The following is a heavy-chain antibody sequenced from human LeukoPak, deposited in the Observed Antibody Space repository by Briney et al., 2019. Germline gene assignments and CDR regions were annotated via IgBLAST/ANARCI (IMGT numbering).Heavy chain of an antibody. V-gene: IGHV3-74*01. Sequence: PGGSLRLSCAASGFTFSSYWVHWVRQAPGKGLVWVSRINPDGSTTNYADSVQGRFTISRDNAKNMLYLQMNSLRAEDTAVYYCVRDLRESDFWGQGTLVTVSS. J-gene: IGHJ4*02. CDR3: VRDLRESDF. CDR2: INPDGSTT. CDR1: GFTFSSYW.